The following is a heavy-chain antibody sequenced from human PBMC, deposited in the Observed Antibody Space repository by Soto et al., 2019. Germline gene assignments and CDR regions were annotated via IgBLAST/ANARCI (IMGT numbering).Heavy chain of an antibody. CDR2: IIPFFGRA. CDR1: GYSFTSYG. V-gene: IGHV1-18*01. D-gene: IGHD1-26*01. J-gene: IGHJ2*01. CDR3: GRDGPKYEGELDWSFDL. Sequence: ASVKVSCKASGYSFTSYGIGWVRQAPGQGPEWMGGIIPFFGRANYAQRVKGRVTMTADVSTNTVYMELRSLRSDDSAVYYCGRDGPKYEGELDWSFDLWGRGTLVPVSS.